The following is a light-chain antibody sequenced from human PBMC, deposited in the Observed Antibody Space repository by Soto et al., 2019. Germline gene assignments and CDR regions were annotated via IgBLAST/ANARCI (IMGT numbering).Light chain of an antibody. J-gene: IGLJ3*02. CDR1: SSDVGGYIY. CDR3: SSYTSSSTPV. Sequence: QSALTQPASVSGSPGQSITISCTGTSSDVGGYIYVSWYQQHPGKAPKLMIYDVSNRPSGDSNRFSGSKSGNTASLTISGLQAGDEANYYCSSYTSSSTPVFGGGTKLTVL. V-gene: IGLV2-14*01. CDR2: DVS.